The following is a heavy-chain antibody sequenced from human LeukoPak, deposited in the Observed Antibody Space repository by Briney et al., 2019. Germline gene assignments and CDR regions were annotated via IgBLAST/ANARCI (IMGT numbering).Heavy chain of an antibody. D-gene: IGHD6-13*01. CDR2: LYTTGST. V-gene: IGHV4-4*07. CDR3: ARGRGTSSWSPHFDF. Sequence: PSETLSLTCTVSGGSISNSYWSWIRQPAGKGLEWIGRLYTTGSTNYNPSLKSRVTMSLDTSKKQCSLKLSSVTAADTAVYYCARGRGTSSWSPHFDFWGQGTLVTVSS. CDR1: GGSISNSY. J-gene: IGHJ4*02.